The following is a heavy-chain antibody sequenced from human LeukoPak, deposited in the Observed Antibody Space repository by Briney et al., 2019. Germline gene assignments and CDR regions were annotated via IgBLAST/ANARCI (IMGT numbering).Heavy chain of an antibody. CDR1: GFTFDDYA. J-gene: IGHJ4*02. CDR3: TTGAGRGY. V-gene: IGHV3-9*01. CDR2: ISWNSGSI. D-gene: IGHD3-10*01. Sequence: GRSLRLSCAASGFTFDDYAMHWVRQAPGKGLEWVSGISWNSGSIGYADSVKGRFTISRDNAKNSLYLQMNSLKTEDTAVYYCTTGAGRGYWGQGTLVTVSS.